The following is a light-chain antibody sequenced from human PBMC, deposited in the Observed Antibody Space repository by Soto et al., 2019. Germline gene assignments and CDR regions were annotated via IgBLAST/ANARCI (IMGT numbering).Light chain of an antibody. J-gene: IGKJ1*01. Sequence: DTQMTQSPSTLSGSLGDGVTIACRASQSISSWLAWYQQKPGKAPKLLIYDASSLESGVPSRFSGSGSGTEFTLTISSLQPDDFATYYCQQYNSYWTFGQGTKVDIK. V-gene: IGKV1-5*01. CDR3: QQYNSYWT. CDR1: QSISSW. CDR2: DAS.